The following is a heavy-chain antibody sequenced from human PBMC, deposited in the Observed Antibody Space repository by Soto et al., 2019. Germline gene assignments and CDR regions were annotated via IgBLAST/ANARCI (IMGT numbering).Heavy chain of an antibody. Sequence: PGESLKISCKGSGYSFTSYWIGWVRQMPGKGLEWMGIIYPGDSDTRYSPSFQGQVTISADKSISTAYLQWSSLKASDTAMYYCARGYCSSTSCYGTPYYYYYGMDVWGQGTTVTVS. CDR1: GYSFTSYW. V-gene: IGHV5-51*01. CDR2: IYPGDSDT. CDR3: ARGYCSSTSCYGTPYYYYYGMDV. J-gene: IGHJ6*02. D-gene: IGHD2-2*01.